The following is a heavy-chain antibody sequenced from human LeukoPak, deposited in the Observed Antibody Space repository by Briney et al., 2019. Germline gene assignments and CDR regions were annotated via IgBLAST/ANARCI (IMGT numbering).Heavy chain of an antibody. Sequence: ETLSLTCTVSGGSISSYYWSWVRQAPGKGLEWVSGISGSGGSTNYADSVKGRFTISRDNSKNTLYLQMNSLRDEDTAVYYCATEGRSYSPGYWGQGTLVTVSS. CDR1: GGSISSYY. CDR3: ATEGRSYSPGY. D-gene: IGHD3-10*01. CDR2: ISGSGGST. J-gene: IGHJ4*02. V-gene: IGHV3-23*01.